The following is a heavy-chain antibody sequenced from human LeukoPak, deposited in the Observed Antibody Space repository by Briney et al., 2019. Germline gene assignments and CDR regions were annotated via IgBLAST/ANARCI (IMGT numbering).Heavy chain of an antibody. CDR2: ISYDGSNK. V-gene: IGHV3-30-3*01. J-gene: IGHJ4*02. Sequence: GRSLRLSCAASGFTFSTYAMHWVRQAPGKGLEWVALISYDGSNKNYADSVKGRFTVSRDNSKDTLYLQLNSLRAEDTAVYYCARAHYSDSSAYYSPFDYWGQGTLVTVSS. D-gene: IGHD3-22*01. CDR3: ARAHYSDSSAYYSPFDY. CDR1: GFTFSTYA.